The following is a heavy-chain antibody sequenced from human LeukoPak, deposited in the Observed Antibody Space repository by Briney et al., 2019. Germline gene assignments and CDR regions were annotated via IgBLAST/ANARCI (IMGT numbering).Heavy chain of an antibody. Sequence: GGSLRLSCAASGFTFSDYYMSWIRQAPGKGLEWVSYISSSGSTIYYADSVKGRFTISRDNSKNTLYLQMNSLRAEDTALYYCAKYSSDWYADYWGQGTLVTVSP. D-gene: IGHD6-19*01. J-gene: IGHJ4*02. CDR3: AKYSSDWYADY. V-gene: IGHV3-11*01. CDR1: GFTFSDYY. CDR2: ISSSGSTI.